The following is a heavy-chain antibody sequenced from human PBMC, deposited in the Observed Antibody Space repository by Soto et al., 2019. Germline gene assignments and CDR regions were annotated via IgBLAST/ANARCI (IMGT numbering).Heavy chain of an antibody. V-gene: IGHV3-11*01. CDR2: ITKSGSTI. CDR1: GFTFSDYY. D-gene: IGHD3-16*01. Sequence: QVQLVESGGGLVKPGGSLRLSCAASGFTFSDYYMTWIRQAPGKGLEWVSFITKSGSTISYADSVKGRFTISRDNAKNSLYLQMNSLRPEDTAVYYCARAVHYALDYWGQGTLVTVSS. CDR3: ARAVHYALDY. J-gene: IGHJ4*02.